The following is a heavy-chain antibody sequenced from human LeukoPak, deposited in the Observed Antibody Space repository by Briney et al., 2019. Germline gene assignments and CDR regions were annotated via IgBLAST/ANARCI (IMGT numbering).Heavy chain of an antibody. D-gene: IGHD3-10*01. V-gene: IGHV4-31*03. J-gene: IGHJ4*02. CDR1: GGSISSGGYY. CDR3: ARAWFGESNGGSYFDY. CDR2: IYYSGST. Sequence: PSQTLSLTCTVSGGSISSGGYYWSWIRQHPGKGLEWIGYIYYSGSTYYNPSLKSRVTISVDTSKNQFSLKLSSVTAADTAVYYCARAWFGESNGGSYFDYWGQGTLVTVSS.